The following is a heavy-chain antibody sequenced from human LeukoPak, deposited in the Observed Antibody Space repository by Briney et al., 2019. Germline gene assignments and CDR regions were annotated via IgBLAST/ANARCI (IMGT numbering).Heavy chain of an antibody. CDR2: ISSSSSYI. Sequence: GGSLRLSCAASGFTFSSYSMNWVRQAPGKGLEWVSSISSSSSYIYYADSVKGRFTISRDNAKNSLYLQMNSLRAEDTAVYYCASQRVLLWFGESENYGMDVWGQGTTVTVSS. CDR3: ASQRVLLWFGESENYGMDV. V-gene: IGHV3-21*01. CDR1: GFTFSSYS. J-gene: IGHJ6*02. D-gene: IGHD3-10*01.